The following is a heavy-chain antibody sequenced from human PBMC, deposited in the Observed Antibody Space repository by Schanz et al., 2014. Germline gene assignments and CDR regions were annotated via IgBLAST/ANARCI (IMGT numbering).Heavy chain of an antibody. CDR2: ISRDGTTS. CDR1: GFPFGNFF. CDR3: ARENLNWEAFDI. Sequence: VQLVESGGGLVQPGGSLRLSCAASGFPFGNFFMNWIRQAPGKGLEWLSYISRDGTTSYYADSVKGRFTISRDNAKNSLYLEMTSXXXXXXXVYYCARENLNWEAFDIWGQGTVVTVSS. V-gene: IGHV3-11*01. D-gene: IGHD7-27*01. J-gene: IGHJ3*02.